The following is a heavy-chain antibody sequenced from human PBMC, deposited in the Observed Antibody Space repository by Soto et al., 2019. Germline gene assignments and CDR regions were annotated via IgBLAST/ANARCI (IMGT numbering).Heavy chain of an antibody. CDR1: GGSISSYY. Sequence: SETLSLTCTVSGGSISSYYWSWIRQPPGKGLEWIGYIYYSGSTNYNPSLKSRVTISVDTSKNQFSLKLSSVTAADTAVYYCARDTRFDWLLGFDPWGQGTLVTVS. D-gene: IGHD3-9*01. CDR3: ARDTRFDWLLGFDP. CDR2: IYYSGST. J-gene: IGHJ5*02. V-gene: IGHV4-59*01.